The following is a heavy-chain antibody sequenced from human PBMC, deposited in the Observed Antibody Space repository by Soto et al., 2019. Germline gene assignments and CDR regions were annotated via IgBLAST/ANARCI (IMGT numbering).Heavy chain of an antibody. D-gene: IGHD3-22*01. CDR2: IYYSGST. V-gene: IGHV4-59*12. Sequence: SETLSLTCTVSGGSISSYYWSWIRQPPGKGLEWIGYIYYSGSTNYDPSLKSRVTISVDTSKNQFSLKLSSVTAADTAVYYCARDRRPYYYDSSGYHRTYGMDVWGQGTTVTVSS. J-gene: IGHJ6*02. CDR3: ARDRRPYYYDSSGYHRTYGMDV. CDR1: GGSISSYY.